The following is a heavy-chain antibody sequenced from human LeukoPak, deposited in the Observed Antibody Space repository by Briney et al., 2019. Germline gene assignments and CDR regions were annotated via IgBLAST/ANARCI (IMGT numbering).Heavy chain of an antibody. CDR1: GGSISTSSYY. Sequence: PSETLSLTCTVSGGSISTSSYYWGWIRQPPGKGLEWIGSIYYSGNTNYNPSLQSRVTMSVDTSKNQFSLKLSSVTAADTAVYYCARAGRLYDILTGEDAFDIWGQGTMVTVSS. V-gene: IGHV4-39*07. D-gene: IGHD3-9*01. CDR3: ARAGRLYDILTGEDAFDI. CDR2: IYYSGNT. J-gene: IGHJ3*02.